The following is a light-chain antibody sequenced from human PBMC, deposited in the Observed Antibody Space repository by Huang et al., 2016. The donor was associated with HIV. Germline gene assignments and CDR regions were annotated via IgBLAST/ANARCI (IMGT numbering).Light chain of an antibody. V-gene: IGKV4-1*01. CDR3: QQYYSPPYT. Sequence: DIEMTQSPDSLTVSLGARAIINCKSSQAVLKNSNKKNYLAWYQQRPGQRPKVLIYVASSRESGVPDRCSGSGSGTDFNLTISSLQPEDLAVYYCQQYYSPPYTFGQGTRLEI. CDR1: QAVLKNSNKKNY. CDR2: VAS. J-gene: IGKJ2*01.